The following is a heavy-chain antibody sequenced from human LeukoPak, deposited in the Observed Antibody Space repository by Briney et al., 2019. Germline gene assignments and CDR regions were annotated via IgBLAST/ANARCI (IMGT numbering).Heavy chain of an antibody. D-gene: IGHD6-6*01. V-gene: IGHV4-39*02. CDR2: IHFTGNT. CDR3: ARVSIASRLAWFHP. Sequence: SETLSLTCTVSGGYISTSTYYWGWIRQPPGKGLEWIGGIHFTGNTYYTPSLKSRLTLSVDTSKNQFSLKLNSVTAADTAVYFCARVSIASRLAWFHPWGQGTLVTVSS. CDR1: GGYISTSTYY. J-gene: IGHJ5*02.